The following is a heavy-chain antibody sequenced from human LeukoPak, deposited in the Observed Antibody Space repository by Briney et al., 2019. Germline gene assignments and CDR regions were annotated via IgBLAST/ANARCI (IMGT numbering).Heavy chain of an antibody. CDR1: GFTLSSYA. D-gene: IGHD3-16*01. CDR2: ISGSGGNT. CDR3: AKDDNYIRFLS. V-gene: IGHV3-23*01. J-gene: IGHJ5*02. Sequence: GGSLRLSCAASGFTLSSYAMSWVRQAPGKGLEWVSGISGSGGNTYYADSVKGRFTISRDNSKNTLYLQMNSLRAEDPAVYYCAKDDNYIRFLSWGQGTLVTVSS.